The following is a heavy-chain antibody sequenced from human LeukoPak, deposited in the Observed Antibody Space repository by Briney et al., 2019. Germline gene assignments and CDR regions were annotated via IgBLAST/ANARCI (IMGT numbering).Heavy chain of an antibody. CDR3: TKKAKAHGHRYCSGGRCLQSNPFFDY. CDR2: IRYDGSNK. Sequence: GGSLRLSCAASGFTFRSYGMHWVRPAPGKGLEWVAFIRYDGSNKYYADSVKGRFTISRDNSKTPLYLQMTSLRAEDTAVYYCTKKAKAHGHRYCSGGRCLQSNPFFDYWGQGTLVTVSS. CDR1: GFTFRSYG. J-gene: IGHJ4*02. V-gene: IGHV3-30*02. D-gene: IGHD2-15*01.